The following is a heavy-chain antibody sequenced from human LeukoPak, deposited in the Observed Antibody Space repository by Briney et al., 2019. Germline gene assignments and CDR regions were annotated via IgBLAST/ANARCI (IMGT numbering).Heavy chain of an antibody. CDR2: ISYDGSNK. CDR3: AKEVGHLGYFDY. Sequence: TGGSLRLSCAASGFTFSSYGMHWVRQAPGKGLEWVAVISYDGSNKYYADSVKGRFTISRDNSKNTLYLQMNSLRAEGTAVYYCAKEVGHLGYFDYWGQGTLVTVSS. CDR1: GFTFSSYG. V-gene: IGHV3-30*18. D-gene: IGHD1-26*01. J-gene: IGHJ4*02.